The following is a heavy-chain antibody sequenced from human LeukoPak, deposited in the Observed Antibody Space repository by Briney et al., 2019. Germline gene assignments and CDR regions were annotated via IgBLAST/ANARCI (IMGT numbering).Heavy chain of an antibody. CDR1: GFTFSSYA. CDR3: AKSVGVLRYFDWSRGGFDY. D-gene: IGHD3-9*01. J-gene: IGHJ4*02. V-gene: IGHV3-23*01. Sequence: PGGSLRLSCAASGFTFSSYAMSWVRQAPGKGLEWVSAIIGSGGSTYYADSVKGRFTISRDNSKNTLYLQMNSLRAEDTAVYYCAKSVGVLRYFDWSRGGFDYWGQGTLVTVSS. CDR2: IIGSGGST.